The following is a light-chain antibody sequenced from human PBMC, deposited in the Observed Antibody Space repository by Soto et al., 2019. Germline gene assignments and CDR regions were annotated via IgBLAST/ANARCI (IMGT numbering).Light chain of an antibody. CDR3: QQDYTSPRT. CDR2: WAS. V-gene: IGKV4-1*01. J-gene: IGKJ1*01. CDR1: QTVLDSSNNRDY. Sequence: DIVMTQSPDSLAVSLGERATINCKSSQTVLDSSNNRDYLTWYQQKPGQPPKLLIYWASTREFGVPDRFSGSGSGTDFTLTISRLQAGDVGVYYCQQDYTSPRTFGHGTKVEIK.